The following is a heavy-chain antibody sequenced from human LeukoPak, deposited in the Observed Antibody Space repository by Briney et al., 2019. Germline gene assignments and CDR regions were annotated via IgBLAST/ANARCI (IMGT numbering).Heavy chain of an antibody. CDR3: ARGMGITMIDY. V-gene: IGHV3-21*01. CDR2: ISSSSSYI. CDR1: GFTFRSYS. Sequence: GGSLRLSCAASGFTFRSYSMNWVGQAPGKGLEWVSSISSSSSYIYYADSVKGRFTISRDNAKNSLYLQMNSLRAEDTAVYYCARGMGITMIDYWGQGTLVTVSS. J-gene: IGHJ4*02. D-gene: IGHD3-22*01.